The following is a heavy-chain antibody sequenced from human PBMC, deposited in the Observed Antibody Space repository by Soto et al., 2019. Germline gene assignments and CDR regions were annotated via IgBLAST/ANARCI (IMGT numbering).Heavy chain of an antibody. CDR3: AREDWREDIVVVPAAIGHYYYGMDV. V-gene: IGHV3-30-3*01. CDR2: ISYDGSNK. Sequence: QVQLVESGGGVVQPGRSLRLSCAASGFTFSSYAMHWVRQAPGKGLEWVAVISYDGSNKYYADSVKGRFTISRDNSKNTLYLQMNSLRAEDTAVYYCAREDWREDIVVVPAAIGHYYYGMDVWGQGTTVTVSS. CDR1: GFTFSSYA. J-gene: IGHJ6*02. D-gene: IGHD2-2*01.